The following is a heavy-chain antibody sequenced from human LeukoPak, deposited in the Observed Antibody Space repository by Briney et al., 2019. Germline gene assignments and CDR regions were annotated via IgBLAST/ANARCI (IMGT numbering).Heavy chain of an antibody. CDR2: ISSSASTI. D-gene: IGHD3-22*01. J-gene: IGHJ4*02. CDR3: ARDYYDSSGYYYFDY. Sequence: GGSLRLSCAASGFTFSSYEMNWVRQAPGKGLEWISYISSSASTIYYADSVEGRFTISRDDANNSLYLQMISLRAEDTAVYYCARDYYDSSGYYYFDYWGQGTLVTVSS. CDR1: GFTFSSYE. V-gene: IGHV3-48*03.